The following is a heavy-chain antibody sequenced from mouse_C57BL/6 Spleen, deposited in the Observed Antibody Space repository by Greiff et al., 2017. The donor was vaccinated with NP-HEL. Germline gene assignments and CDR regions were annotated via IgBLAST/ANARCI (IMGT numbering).Heavy chain of an antibody. CDR3: ARRSYGSSYFYAMDY. CDR1: GYTFTSYW. CDR2: IHPNSGST. J-gene: IGHJ4*01. D-gene: IGHD1-1*01. Sequence: QVQLQQSGAELVKPGASVKLSCKASGYTFTSYWMHWVKQRPGQGLEWIGMIHPNSGSTNYNEKFKSKATLTVDKSSSTAYMQLSSLTSEDSAVYYCARRSYGSSYFYAMDYWGQGTSVTVSS. V-gene: IGHV1-64*01.